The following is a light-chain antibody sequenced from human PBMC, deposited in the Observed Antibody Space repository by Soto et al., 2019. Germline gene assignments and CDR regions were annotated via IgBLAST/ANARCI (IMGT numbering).Light chain of an antibody. J-gene: IGKJ3*01. V-gene: IGKV1-9*01. CDR2: GVS. CDR1: QDISRY. CDR3: QQLYNSPFT. Sequence: IQLTQSPSSLSASVGDRVTITCRASQDISRYLARYQQKVGTAPKLLIYGVSTLQSGVPSRFSGIGSGTDFTLTISSLQPEDFATYYCQQLYNSPFTFGPGTKVDIK.